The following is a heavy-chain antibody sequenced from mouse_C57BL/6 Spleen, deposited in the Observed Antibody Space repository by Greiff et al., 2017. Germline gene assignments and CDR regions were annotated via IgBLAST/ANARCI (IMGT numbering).Heavy chain of an antibody. CDR1: GYTFTSYW. CDR2: IHPNGGST. CDR3: ARGDYDGSRIDY. Sequence: QVQLQQPGAELVKPGASVTLSCKASGYTFTSYWMHWVKQRPGQGLEWIGFIHPNGGSTNYNEKVMSKATLTVDKSASTAYMQLSSLTSEDSTVYYCARGDYDGSRIDYWGQGTTLTVSS. D-gene: IGHD1-1*01. J-gene: IGHJ2*01. V-gene: IGHV1-64*01.